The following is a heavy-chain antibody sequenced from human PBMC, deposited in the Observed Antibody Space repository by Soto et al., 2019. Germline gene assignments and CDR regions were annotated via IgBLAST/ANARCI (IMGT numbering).Heavy chain of an antibody. CDR2: ISAYNGNT. V-gene: IGHV1-18*01. CDR3: ARDRGLHIVVVTASKIPYYGMDV. D-gene: IGHD2-21*02. CDR1: GYTFTSYG. Sequence: ASVKVSCKASGYTFTSYGISWVRQAPGQGLEWMGWISAYNGNTNYAQKLQGRVTMTTDTSTSTAYMELRSLRSDDTAVYYWARDRGLHIVVVTASKIPYYGMDVWGQGTTVPVSS. J-gene: IGHJ6*02.